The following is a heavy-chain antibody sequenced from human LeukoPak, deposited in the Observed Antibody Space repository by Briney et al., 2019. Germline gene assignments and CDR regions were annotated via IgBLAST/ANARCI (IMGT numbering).Heavy chain of an antibody. Sequence: SETLSPTLPVSGGPLKISYWGLVPEPPGKGLGWVGYIYYRGSTNYNPSLKSRVTISVDTSKNQYSLKLTSVTAADTAVYYCARSGVFTGYDAFDIWGQGTRVTVSS. CDR2: IYYRGST. CDR3: ARSGVFTGYDAFDI. CDR1: GGPLKISY. V-gene: IGHV4-59*08. J-gene: IGHJ3*02. D-gene: IGHD6-13*01.